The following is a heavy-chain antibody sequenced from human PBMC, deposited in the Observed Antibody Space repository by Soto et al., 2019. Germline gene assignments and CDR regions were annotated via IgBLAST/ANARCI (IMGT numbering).Heavy chain of an antibody. J-gene: IGHJ6*02. V-gene: IGHV4-31*03. D-gene: IGHD6-6*01. Sequence: PSETLSLTCTVSGGSISSGGYYWTWIRQHPGKGLEWIGYNYYSGITYYNTSLKSRVTISLDTSKNQFSLKLSSVTAADTAVYYCARGASIAGFYYGMGVWGQGTTVTVSS. CDR3: ARGASIAGFYYGMGV. CDR2: NYYSGIT. CDR1: GGSISSGGYY.